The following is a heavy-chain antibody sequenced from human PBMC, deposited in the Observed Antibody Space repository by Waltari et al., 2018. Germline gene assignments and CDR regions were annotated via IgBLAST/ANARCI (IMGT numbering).Heavy chain of an antibody. J-gene: IGHJ3*02. CDR2: IIPIFGTA. D-gene: IGHD3-9*01. V-gene: IGHV1-69*05. Sequence: QVQLVQSGAEVKKPGSSVKVSCKASGGTFSSYAISWVRQAPGQGLEWMGGIIPIFGTANYAQNFQDRVTITTDDSTSTAYMELSSLRSEDTAVYYCATAGPNYDILTGLQMGICGQGTMVTVSS. CDR1: GGTFSSYA. CDR3: ATAGPNYDILTGLQMGI.